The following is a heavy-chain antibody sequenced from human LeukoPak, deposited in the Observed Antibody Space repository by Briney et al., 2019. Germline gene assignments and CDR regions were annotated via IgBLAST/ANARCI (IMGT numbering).Heavy chain of an antibody. CDR1: GGSFSGYY. CDR2: INHSGST. Sequence: SETLSLTCAVYGGSFSGYYWSWIRQPPGKGLEWIGEINHSGSTNYNPSLKSRVTISVDTSKNQFSLKLSSVTAADTAVYYCARTIATDYYGSGSHDYWGQGTLVTVSS. J-gene: IGHJ4*02. V-gene: IGHV4-34*01. D-gene: IGHD3-10*01. CDR3: ARTIATDYYGSGSHDY.